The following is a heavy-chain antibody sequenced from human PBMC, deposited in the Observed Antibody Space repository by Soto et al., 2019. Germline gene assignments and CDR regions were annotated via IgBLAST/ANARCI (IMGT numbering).Heavy chain of an antibody. CDR2: IIPVLGTT. J-gene: IGHJ6*01. V-gene: IGHV1-69*01. Sequence: QVQLVQYGPAMKKPGSSVKVSCKDSGGTFNRHAISWVRQAPGQGLEWMGGIIPVLGTTNYAQKVQGRVKITADEYPYTAYIDLNSLRSEDTAVYYCARDNLHYYPVTGGRDYYYGIDVWGHGTTVTVSS. D-gene: IGHD3-10*01. CDR3: ARDNLHYYPVTGGRDYYYGIDV. CDR1: GGTFNRHA.